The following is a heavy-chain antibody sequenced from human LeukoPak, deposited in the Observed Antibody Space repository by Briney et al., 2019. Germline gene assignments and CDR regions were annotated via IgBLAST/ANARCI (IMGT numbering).Heavy chain of an antibody. J-gene: IGHJ6*02. Sequence: ASVKVSCKASGYTFTGYYTHWVRQAPGQGLEWMGWINPNSGGTNYAQKFQGRVTMTRDTSISTAYMELSRLRSDDTAVYYCARITSAVRGVTYYYYGMDVWGQGTTVTVSS. CDR1: GYTFTGYY. CDR3: ARITSAVRGVTYYYYGMDV. V-gene: IGHV1-2*02. D-gene: IGHD3-10*01. CDR2: INPNSGGT.